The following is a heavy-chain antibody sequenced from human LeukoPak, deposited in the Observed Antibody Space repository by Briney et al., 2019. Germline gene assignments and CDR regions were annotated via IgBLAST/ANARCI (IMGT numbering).Heavy chain of an antibody. J-gene: IGHJ5*02. CDR3: ASSVPPNWFDP. V-gene: IGHV1-18*04. CDR2: ISAYNGNT. CDR1: GYTFTGYY. Sequence: ASVKVSCKASGYTFTGYYMHWVRQAPGQGLEWMGWISAYNGNTNYAQKLQGRVTMTTDTSTSTAYMELRSLRSDDTAVYYCASSVPPNWFDPWGQGTLVTVSS.